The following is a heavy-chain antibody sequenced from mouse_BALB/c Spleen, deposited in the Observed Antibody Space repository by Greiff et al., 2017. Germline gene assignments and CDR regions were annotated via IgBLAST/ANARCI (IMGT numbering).Heavy chain of an antibody. Sequence: VQLKESGPGLVKPSQSLSLTCTVTGYSITSDYAWNWIRQFPGNKLEWMGYISYSGSTSYNPSLKSRISITRYTSKNQFFLQLNSVTTEDTATYYCARGGVYDGYYEAMDYWGQGTSVTVSS. CDR2: ISYSGST. CDR1: GYSITSDYA. J-gene: IGHJ4*01. CDR3: ARGGVYDGYYEAMDY. V-gene: IGHV3-2*02. D-gene: IGHD2-3*01.